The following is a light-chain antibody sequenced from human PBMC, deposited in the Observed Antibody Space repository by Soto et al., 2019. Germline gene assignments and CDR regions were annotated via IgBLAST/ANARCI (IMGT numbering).Light chain of an antibody. J-gene: IGLJ2*01. CDR1: SSDVGSYNL. CDR2: EVS. CDR3: CSYAGSSTYVV. Sequence: QSALTQPASVSGSPGQSITISCTGTSSDVGSYNLVSWYQQHPGKAPKLIIYEVSKRPSGVSNRFSGSKSGNTASLTISGLQAEDEADYSCCSYAGSSTYVVFGGGTKLTVL. V-gene: IGLV2-23*02.